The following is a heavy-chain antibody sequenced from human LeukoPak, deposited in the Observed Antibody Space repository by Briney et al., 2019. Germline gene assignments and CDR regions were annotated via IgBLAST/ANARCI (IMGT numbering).Heavy chain of an antibody. CDR3: ARTYSSSPADYFDY. D-gene: IGHD6-6*01. CDR2: INPNSGGT. CDR1: GYTFTSYG. Sequence: ASVKVSCKASGYTFTSYGISWVRQAPGQGLEWMGWINPNSGGTNYAQKFQGRVTMTRDTSISTAYMELSRLTSDDTAMYYCARTYSSSPADYFDYWGQGTLVTVSS. V-gene: IGHV1-2*02. J-gene: IGHJ4*02.